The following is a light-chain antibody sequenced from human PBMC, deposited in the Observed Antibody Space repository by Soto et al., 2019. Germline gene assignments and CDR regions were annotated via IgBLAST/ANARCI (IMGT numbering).Light chain of an antibody. CDR3: QQRSRWPLT. J-gene: IGKJ3*01. CDR1: QSVFDF. V-gene: IGKV3-11*01. CDR2: DAS. Sequence: EIVLTQSPATLSLSPGERATLSCRASQSVFDFLDWLQQKPGQAPRVLIYDASKRAAGIPDRFSGSGSGTHFTLTISSLEPEDFAVYYCQQRSRWPLTFGTGTKVDIK.